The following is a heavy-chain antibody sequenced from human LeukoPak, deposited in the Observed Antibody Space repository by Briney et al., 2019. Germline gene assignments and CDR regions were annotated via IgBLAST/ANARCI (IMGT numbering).Heavy chain of an antibody. J-gene: IGHJ5*02. CDR3: TRSDWFDP. CDR2: IKSDGSST. V-gene: IGHV3-74*01. Sequence: GGSLRLSCAAAGFSFSSYWMHWGRKAPGKGLVWVSRIKSDGSSTSYADSVKGRFTISRDNAKNTLYLQMNSLRAEDTAVYYCTRSDWFDPSGQGTLVTVSS. CDR1: GFSFSSYW.